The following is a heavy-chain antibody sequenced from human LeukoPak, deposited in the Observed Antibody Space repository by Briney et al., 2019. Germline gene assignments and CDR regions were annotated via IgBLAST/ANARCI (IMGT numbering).Heavy chain of an antibody. CDR2: IFHSGST. CDR3: ARLYQGKRPPDY. CDR1: GDSIYSTTYY. J-gene: IGHJ4*02. Sequence: SETLSLTCTVSGDSIYSTTYYWGWIRQPPGKGLEWIGSIFHSGSTYYNPSLRSRVTISVDTSKNQLSLSLRSVTAADTAVYYCARLYQGKRPPDYWGQGTLVTVSS. V-gene: IGHV4-39*01. D-gene: IGHD6-25*01.